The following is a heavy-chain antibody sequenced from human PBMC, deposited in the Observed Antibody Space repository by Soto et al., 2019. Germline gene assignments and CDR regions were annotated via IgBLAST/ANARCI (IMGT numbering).Heavy chain of an antibody. CDR3: AKDYIWFGESASFDY. D-gene: IGHD3-10*01. CDR1: GFTFSNYA. Sequence: GGSLRLSCAASGFTFSNYAMSWVRQAPGKGLEWVSGISWNSGSIGYADSVKGRFTISRDNAKNSLYLQMNSLRAEDTALYYCAKDYIWFGESASFDYWGQGTLVTVSS. CDR2: ISWNSGSI. V-gene: IGHV3-9*01. J-gene: IGHJ4*02.